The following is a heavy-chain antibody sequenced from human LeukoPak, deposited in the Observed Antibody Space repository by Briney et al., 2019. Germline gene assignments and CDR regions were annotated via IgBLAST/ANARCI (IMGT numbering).Heavy chain of an antibody. V-gene: IGHV3-43*02. J-gene: IGHJ4*02. CDR1: GFAFDDYA. CDR3: ARERVASGYDWTGSYGY. Sequence: PGGSLRLSCAASGFAFDDYAMHWVRQAPGKGLEWVSLISGDGGSTYYADSVKGRFTISRDNSKNSLYLQMNSLRTEDTALYYCARERVASGYDWTGSYGYWGQGTLVTVSS. CDR2: ISGDGGST. D-gene: IGHD5-12*01.